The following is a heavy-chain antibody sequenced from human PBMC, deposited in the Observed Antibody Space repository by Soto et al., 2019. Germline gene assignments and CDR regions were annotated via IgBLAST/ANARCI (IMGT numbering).Heavy chain of an antibody. CDR3: AGWGSYDYNY. CDR1: GFTFSTYW. D-gene: IGHD3-16*01. Sequence: EVNLLGSGGGLVQPGGSLRLSCVGSGFTFSTYWMNWVRQAPGMGLEWVANINPDGSVGKCVDSLKGRFTTSRDNAKNSLYLQMNSLRDDDTGIYFCAGWGSYDYNYWGQGILVTVSS. V-gene: IGHV3-7*03. J-gene: IGHJ4*02. CDR2: INPDGSVG.